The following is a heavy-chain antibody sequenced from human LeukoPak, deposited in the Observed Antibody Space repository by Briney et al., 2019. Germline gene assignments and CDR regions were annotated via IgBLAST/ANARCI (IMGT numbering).Heavy chain of an antibody. J-gene: IGHJ3*02. CDR3: ARARRDAYNYDAFDI. D-gene: IGHD5-24*01. V-gene: IGHV3-20*04. CDR2: INWNGDST. CDR1: GFTFDDYG. Sequence: RTGGSLILSCAASGFTFDDYGMSWVRQAPGKGLEWVSGINWNGDSTGYADSVKGRFTISRDNAKNSLSLRMNSLRAEDTALYYCARARRDAYNYDAFDIWGQGTMVTVSS.